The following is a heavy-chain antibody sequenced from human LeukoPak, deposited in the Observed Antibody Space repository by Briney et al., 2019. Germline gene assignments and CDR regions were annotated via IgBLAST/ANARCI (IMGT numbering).Heavy chain of an antibody. Sequence: GGSLRLSCAASGFTFSSYAMSWVRQAPGKGLEWVSAISGNGGSTYYADSVKGRFTISRDNSKNTLYLQMNSLRAEDTALYYCAKDLHALRHYAFDIWGQGTMVTVSS. CDR2: ISGNGGST. J-gene: IGHJ3*02. CDR1: GFTFSSYA. V-gene: IGHV3-23*01. D-gene: IGHD4-11*01. CDR3: AKDLHALRHYAFDI.